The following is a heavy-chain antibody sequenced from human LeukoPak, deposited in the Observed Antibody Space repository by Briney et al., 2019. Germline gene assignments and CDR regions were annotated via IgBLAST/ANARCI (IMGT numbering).Heavy chain of an antibody. Sequence: ASVKVSCKASGGTFSSYAISWVRQAPGQGLEWMGGIIPIFGTANYAQKFQGRVTITAGESTSTAYMELSSLRSEDTAVYYCAYGSYVGSSWFGFDYWGQGTLVTVSS. D-gene: IGHD6-13*01. CDR3: AYGSYVGSSWFGFDY. V-gene: IGHV1-69*13. J-gene: IGHJ4*02. CDR2: IIPIFGTA. CDR1: GGTFSSYA.